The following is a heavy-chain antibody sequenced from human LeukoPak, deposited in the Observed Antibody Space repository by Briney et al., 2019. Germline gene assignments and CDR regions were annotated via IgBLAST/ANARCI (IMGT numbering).Heavy chain of an antibody. CDR3: ARDSGSQAFDY. D-gene: IGHD1-26*01. J-gene: IGHJ4*02. CDR1: GFTFSSYA. V-gene: IGHV3-30*01. CDR2: ISYDGSNK. Sequence: PGRSLRLSCAASGFTFSSYAMHWVRQAPGKGREWVAVISYDGSNKYYADSVKGRFTISRDNSKNTLYLQMNSLRAEDTAVYYCARDSGSQAFDYWGQGTLVTVSS.